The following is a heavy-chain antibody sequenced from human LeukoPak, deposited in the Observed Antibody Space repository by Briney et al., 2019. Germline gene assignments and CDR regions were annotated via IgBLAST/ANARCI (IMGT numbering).Heavy chain of an antibody. CDR2: ISGSGDST. D-gene: IGHD2-2*01. J-gene: IGHJ4*02. CDR1: GFNFGEFW. Sequence: PGGSLRLSCAASGFNFGEFWMAWVRQTPGKGLEWVSVISGSGDSTYYVDSVKGRFTISRDNSKNTLYVQMNSLRAEDTAVYYCAKDRYCSSTRCYGDFDYWGQGTQVTVSS. V-gene: IGHV3-23*01. CDR3: AKDRYCSSTRCYGDFDY.